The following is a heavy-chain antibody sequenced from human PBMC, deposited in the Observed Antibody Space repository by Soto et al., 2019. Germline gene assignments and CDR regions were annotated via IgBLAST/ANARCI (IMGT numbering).Heavy chain of an antibody. J-gene: IGHJ4*02. D-gene: IGHD2-15*01. CDR2: INHSGST. CDR1: GGSVIGYY. Sequence: PSETMSLTCAVYGGSVIGYYWRWPRQPPGKGLEWIGEINHSGSTNYIPSLKSRVTISVDTTKNQFSLKLSSVTAADTAVYYCARHTPAISISDHWGQGTLVTVS. CDR3: ARHTPAISISDH. V-gene: IGHV4-34*01.